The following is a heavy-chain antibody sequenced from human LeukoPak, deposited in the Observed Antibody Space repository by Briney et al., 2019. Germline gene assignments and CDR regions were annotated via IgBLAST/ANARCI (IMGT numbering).Heavy chain of an antibody. J-gene: IGHJ5*02. Sequence: SQTLSLTCTVSGGSISSGGYYWSWIRQHPGTGLEWIGYIYYSGSTYYNPSLKSRVTISVDTSKNQFSLKLSSVTAADTAVYYCARDLKHCSSTSCYRLDRLFDPWGQGTLVTVSS. D-gene: IGHD2-2*01. CDR1: GGSISSGGYY. CDR3: ARDLKHCSSTSCYRLDRLFDP. V-gene: IGHV4-31*03. CDR2: IYYSGST.